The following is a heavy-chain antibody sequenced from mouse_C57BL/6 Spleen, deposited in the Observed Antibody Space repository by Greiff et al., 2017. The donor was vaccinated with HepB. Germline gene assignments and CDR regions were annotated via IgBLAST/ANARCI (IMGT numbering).Heavy chain of an antibody. CDR2: IYPGNSDT. Sequence: EVQLQQSGTVLARPGASVKMSCKTSGYTFTSYWMHWVKQRPGQGLEWIGAIYPGNSDTSYNQKFEGKAKLTAVTSASTAYMELSSLTNEDSAVYYCTREGEGFAYWGQGTLVTVSA. V-gene: IGHV1-5*01. CDR3: TREGEGFAY. J-gene: IGHJ3*01. CDR1: GYTFTSYW.